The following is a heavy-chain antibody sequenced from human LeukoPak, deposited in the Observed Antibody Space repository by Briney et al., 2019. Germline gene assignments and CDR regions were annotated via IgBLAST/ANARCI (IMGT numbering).Heavy chain of an antibody. CDR2: ISGSGGST. J-gene: IGHJ5*02. Sequence: GGSLRLSCAASGFTFSSYAMSWVRQAPGKGLEWVSAISGSGGSTYYADSVKGRFTISRDNSKNTLYLQMNSLRAEDTAVYYCAKGPRIAAAGIYNWLDPWGQGTLVTVSS. D-gene: IGHD6-13*01. CDR1: GFTFSSYA. V-gene: IGHV3-23*01. CDR3: AKGPRIAAAGIYNWLDP.